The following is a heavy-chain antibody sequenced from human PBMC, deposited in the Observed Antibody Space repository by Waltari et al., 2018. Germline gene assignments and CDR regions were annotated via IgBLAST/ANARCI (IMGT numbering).Heavy chain of an antibody. Sequence: QVQLQESGPGLVKPSETLSLTCAVSGYSISSGYYWGWIRQPPGKGLEWIGSIYHSGSTYYNPSLNGRVTISVDTSKNQFSLKLSSVTAADTAVYYCAGRVVVAVLIDWYFDLWGRGTLVTVSS. CDR1: GYSISSGYY. V-gene: IGHV4-38-2*01. CDR3: AGRVVVAVLIDWYFDL. CDR2: IYHSGST. J-gene: IGHJ2*01. D-gene: IGHD2-15*01.